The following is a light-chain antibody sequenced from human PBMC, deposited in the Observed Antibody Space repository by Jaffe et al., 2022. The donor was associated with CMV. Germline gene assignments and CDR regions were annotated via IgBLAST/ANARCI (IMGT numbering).Light chain of an antibody. CDR2: DVT. J-gene: IGLJ2*01. CDR1: SSDVGGYNY. V-gene: IGLV2-14*03. Sequence: QSALTQPASVSGSPGQSITISCTGTSSDVGGYNYVSWYQQHPGKAPTLMIYDVTNRPSGTSNRFSGSKSGNTASLTISGLQAEDEADYYCSSFSTSSTLVIFGGGTKLTVL. CDR3: SSFSTSSTLVI.